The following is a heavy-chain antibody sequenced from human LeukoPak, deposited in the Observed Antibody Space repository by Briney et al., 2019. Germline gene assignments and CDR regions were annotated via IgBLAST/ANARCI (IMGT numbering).Heavy chain of an antibody. CDR1: GFTFSNFW. CDR2: IHPEGNEK. J-gene: IGHJ4*02. D-gene: IGHD3-10*01. CDR3: ARGDDFSGDH. Sequence: GGPLRLSCAVSGFTFSNFWMSWVRQAPGRGLEWVANIHPEGNEKYHVESVKGSFPISRDNAKNLLFLKMNGLRVEDTAVYYCARGDDFSGDHWGQGTLVTVSS. V-gene: IGHV3-7*04.